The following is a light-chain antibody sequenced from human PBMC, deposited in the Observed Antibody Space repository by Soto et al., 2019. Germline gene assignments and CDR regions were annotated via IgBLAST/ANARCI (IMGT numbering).Light chain of an antibody. CDR3: QQNYITPYT. J-gene: IGKJ2*01. Sequence: DIQMTQSPSLSVSVGDKVTITCRASHSISNFLNWYQQKAWKAPKLLIYASFNLQSGVPSRFSGSGSGTDFTLTISSLQPEDFATYYCQQNYITPYTFGQGTKLEIK. CDR2: ASF. V-gene: IGKV1-39*01. CDR1: HSISNF.